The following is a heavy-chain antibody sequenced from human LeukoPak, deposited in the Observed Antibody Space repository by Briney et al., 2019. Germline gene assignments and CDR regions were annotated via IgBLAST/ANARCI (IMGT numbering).Heavy chain of an antibody. J-gene: IGHJ4*02. CDR3: ASEDGDYVWGSYRWFDY. CDR2: IYSGGST. D-gene: IGHD3-16*02. Sequence: GGSLRLSCAASGFTFSSNYMSWVRQAPGKGVEWVSVIYSGGSTYYADSVKGRFTISRDNSKNTLYLQMNSLRAEDTAVYYCASEDGDYVWGSYRWFDYWGQGTLVTVSS. V-gene: IGHV3-66*01. CDR1: GFTFSSNY.